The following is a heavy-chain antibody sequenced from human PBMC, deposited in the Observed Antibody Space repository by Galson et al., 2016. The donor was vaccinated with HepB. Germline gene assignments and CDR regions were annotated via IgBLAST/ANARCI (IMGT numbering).Heavy chain of an antibody. CDR2: INAGNGNT. J-gene: IGHJ4*02. V-gene: IGHV1-3*01. Sequence: SVKVSCKASGYTFVSYVMHWVRQAPGQRLEWMGWINAGNGNTKYSQKFQGRVTITRDTSASTAYMELSSLRSEDTAVYYCARGFPLYCSGGSCYFGCDYWGQGTLVSVSS. D-gene: IGHD2-15*01. CDR3: ARGFPLYCSGGSCYFGCDY. CDR1: GYTFVSYV.